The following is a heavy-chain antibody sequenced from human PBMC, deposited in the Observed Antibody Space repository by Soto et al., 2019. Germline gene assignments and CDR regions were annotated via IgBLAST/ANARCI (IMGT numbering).Heavy chain of an antibody. CDR3: AKASRKVAVAGYFDY. Sequence: GGSLRLSCAASGFTFSSYGMHWVRQAPGKGLEWVAVISYDGSNKYYADSVKGRFTISRDNSKNTLYLQMNSLRAEDTAVYYCAKASRKVAVAGYFDYWGQGTLVTVSS. CDR2: ISYDGSNK. J-gene: IGHJ4*02. V-gene: IGHV3-30*18. CDR1: GFTFSSYG. D-gene: IGHD6-19*01.